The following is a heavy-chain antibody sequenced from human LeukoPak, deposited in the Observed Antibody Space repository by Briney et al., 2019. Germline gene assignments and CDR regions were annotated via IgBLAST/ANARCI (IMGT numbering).Heavy chain of an antibody. V-gene: IGHV4-61*01. J-gene: IGHJ4*02. CDR3: ARGFPTLFDY. Sequence: SETLSLTCAVSGYSISSGYYWSWIRQPPGKGLEWIGYIYYSGSTNYNPSLKSRVTISVDTSKNQFSLKLSSVTAADTAVYYCARGFPTLFDYWGQGTLVTVSS. CDR1: GYSISSGYY. CDR2: IYYSGST.